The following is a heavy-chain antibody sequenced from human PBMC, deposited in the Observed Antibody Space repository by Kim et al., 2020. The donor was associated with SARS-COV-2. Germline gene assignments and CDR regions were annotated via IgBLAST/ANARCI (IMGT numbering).Heavy chain of an antibody. V-gene: IGHV4-39*01. CDR2: IYYSGST. D-gene: IGHD3-9*01. CDR3: AIVRYFDWLPPGAFDI. J-gene: IGHJ3*02. Sequence: SETLSLTCTVSGGSISSSSYYWGWIRQPPGKGLEWIGSIYYSGSTYYNPSLKSRVTISVDTSKNQFSLKLSSVTAADTAVYYCAIVRYFDWLPPGAFDIWGQGTMVTVSS. CDR1: GGSISSSSYY.